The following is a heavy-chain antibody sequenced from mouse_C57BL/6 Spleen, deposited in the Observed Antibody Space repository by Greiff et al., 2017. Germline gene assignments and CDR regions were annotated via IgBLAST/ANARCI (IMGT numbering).Heavy chain of an antibody. J-gene: IGHJ2*01. Sequence: EVQLQQSGAELVRPGASVKLSCTASGFNIKDDYMHWVKQRPEQGLEWIGWIDPENGDTEYASKCQGKATITADTSSNTAYLQLSSLTSEDTAVYYCTTITTVVAVDYWGQGTTLTVSS. CDR2: IDPENGDT. CDR3: TTITTVVAVDY. D-gene: IGHD1-1*01. CDR1: GFNIKDDY. V-gene: IGHV14-4*01.